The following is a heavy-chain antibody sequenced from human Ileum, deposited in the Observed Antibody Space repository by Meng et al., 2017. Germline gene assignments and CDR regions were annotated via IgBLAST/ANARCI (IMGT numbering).Heavy chain of an antibody. J-gene: IGHJ4*02. D-gene: IGHD1-26*01. CDR2: ISFDGNYK. V-gene: IGHV3-30*15. Sequence: GRSLGGSCAASGFTFSSHAMHWVRQAPGKGLEWVALISFDGNYKDYPDSVKGRFTISRDNSKNTLYLQMSSLRVEDTAVYYCVGEVGPRDFDNWGQGILVTVSS. CDR1: GFTFSSHA. CDR3: VGEVGPRDFDN.